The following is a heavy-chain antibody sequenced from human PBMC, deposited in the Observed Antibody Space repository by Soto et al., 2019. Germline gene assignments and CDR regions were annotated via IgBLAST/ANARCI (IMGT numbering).Heavy chain of an antibody. V-gene: IGHV4-39*01. Sequence: SATLSLTCTVSGGSISSSSYYWGLIRQPPGKGLEWIGGIYYSGSTYYNPSLKSRVTISVDTSKNQFSLKLSSVTAADTAVYYCARHIDYYERSGDRYYYYGMDGWGQGTTVTVAS. CDR1: GGSISSSSYY. CDR2: IYYSGST. D-gene: IGHD3-22*01. J-gene: IGHJ6*02. CDR3: ARHIDYYERSGDRYYYYGMDG.